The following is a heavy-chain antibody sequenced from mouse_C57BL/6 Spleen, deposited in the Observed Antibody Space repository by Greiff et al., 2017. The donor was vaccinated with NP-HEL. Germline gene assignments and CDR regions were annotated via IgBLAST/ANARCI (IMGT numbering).Heavy chain of an antibody. CDR3: ARWASPMDY. Sequence: QVQLQQPGAELVKPGASVKLSCKASGYTFTSYWMHWVKQRPGRGLEWLGRIDPNSGGTKYNEKFKSKDTLTVDKPSSTAYMQLSSLTSEDSAVYYCARWASPMDYWGQGTSVTVSS. D-gene: IGHD6-2*01. CDR2: IDPNSGGT. J-gene: IGHJ4*01. V-gene: IGHV1-72*01. CDR1: GYTFTSYW.